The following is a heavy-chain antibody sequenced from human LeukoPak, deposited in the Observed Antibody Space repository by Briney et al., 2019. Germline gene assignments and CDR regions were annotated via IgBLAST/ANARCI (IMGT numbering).Heavy chain of an antibody. CDR1: GGSFSGYY. Sequence: PSETLSLTCAVYGGSFSGYYWSWIRQPLEKGLEWIGEINHSGSTNYNPSLKSRVTISVDTSKNQFSLKLSSVTAADTAVYYCARGVRGVVPAAIGPYWGQGTLVTVSS. CDR3: ARGVRGVVPAAIGPY. J-gene: IGHJ4*02. D-gene: IGHD2-2*01. V-gene: IGHV4-34*01. CDR2: INHSGST.